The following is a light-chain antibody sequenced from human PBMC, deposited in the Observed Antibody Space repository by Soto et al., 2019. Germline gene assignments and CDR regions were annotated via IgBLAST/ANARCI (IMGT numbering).Light chain of an antibody. CDR1: QSVSSIN. CDR2: GAS. Sequence: EIVLTQSPGTLSLSPGERATLSCRASQSVSSINLAWYQQKPGQAPRLLIYGASSMATGIPDRFSGSGSGTDFILTISRLEPEDFAVYYCQQFGSSQYTFGQGTKLEIK. J-gene: IGKJ2*01. CDR3: QQFGSSQYT. V-gene: IGKV3-20*01.